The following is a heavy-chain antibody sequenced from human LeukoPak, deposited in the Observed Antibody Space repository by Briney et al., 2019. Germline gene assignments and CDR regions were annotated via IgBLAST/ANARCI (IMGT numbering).Heavy chain of an antibody. D-gene: IGHD3-3*01. J-gene: IGHJ5*02. Sequence: GGSLTLSCAASGFTFSSYAMSWVRQPPGKGLEWVSAISGSGGSTYYADSVKGRFTITRDNSKNTLYLQMNSLRAEDTAVYYCAKDGGGYYDFSPPCGQGTLVTVSS. V-gene: IGHV3-23*01. CDR1: GFTFSSYA. CDR2: ISGSGGST. CDR3: AKDGGGYYDFSPP.